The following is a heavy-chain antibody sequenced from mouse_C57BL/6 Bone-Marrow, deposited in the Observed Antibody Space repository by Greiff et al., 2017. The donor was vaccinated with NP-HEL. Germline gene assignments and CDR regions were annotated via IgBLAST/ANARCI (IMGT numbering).Heavy chain of an antibody. V-gene: IGHV1-50*01. CDR2: IDPSDSYT. CDR1: GYTFTSYW. CDR3: AGDDY. Sequence: VQLQQPGAELVKPGASVKLSCKASGYTFTSYWMQWVKQRPGQGLEWIGEIDPSDSYTNYNQKFKGQATLTVDTSSSTAYMQLSSLTSEDSAVYYCAGDDYWGQGATLTVSS. D-gene: IGHD3-3*01. J-gene: IGHJ2*01.